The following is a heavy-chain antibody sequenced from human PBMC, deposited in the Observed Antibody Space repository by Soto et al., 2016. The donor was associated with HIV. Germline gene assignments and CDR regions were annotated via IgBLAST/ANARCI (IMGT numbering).Heavy chain of an antibody. J-gene: IGHJ4*02. D-gene: IGHD4-17*01. CDR2: IKSKTDGGTT. Sequence: EVQLVESGGGLVKPGGSLRLSCAASGFTFSNAWMSWVRQAPGKGLEWVGRIKSKTDGGTTDYAAPVKGRFTISRDDSKNTLYLQMNSLKTEDTAVYYCTTDEPMYGDYDLDWGQGTLVTVSS. CDR3: TTDEPMYGDYDLD. V-gene: IGHV3-15*01. CDR1: GFTFSNAW.